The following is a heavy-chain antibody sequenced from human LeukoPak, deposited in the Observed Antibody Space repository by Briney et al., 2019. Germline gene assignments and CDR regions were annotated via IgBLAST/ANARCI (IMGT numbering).Heavy chain of an antibody. D-gene: IGHD3-10*01. CDR1: GFTFSSYA. V-gene: IGHV3-23*01. CDR2: ISDSGGST. CDR3: AKDDPSMVRGVITFFDY. Sequence: GGSLRLSCAASGFTFSSYAMSWVRQAPGKGLEWVSAISDSGGSTYYADSVKGRFTISRDNSKNTLYLQMNSLRAEDTAVYYCAKDDPSMVRGVITFFDYWGQGTLVTVSS. J-gene: IGHJ4*02.